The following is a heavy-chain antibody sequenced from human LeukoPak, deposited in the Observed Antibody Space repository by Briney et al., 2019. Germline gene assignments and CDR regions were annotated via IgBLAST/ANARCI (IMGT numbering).Heavy chain of an antibody. D-gene: IGHD2-2*02. CDR3: ARGYCSSTSCYTDYYYGMDV. Sequence: GGSLRLSCAASGFTFSSYAMHWVRQAPGKGLEWVAVISYGGSNKYYADSVKGRFTISRDNSKNTLYLQMNSLRAEDTAVYYCARGYCSSTSCYTDYYYGMDVWGQGTTVTVSS. CDR2: ISYGGSNK. CDR1: GFTFSSYA. V-gene: IGHV3-30-3*01. J-gene: IGHJ6*02.